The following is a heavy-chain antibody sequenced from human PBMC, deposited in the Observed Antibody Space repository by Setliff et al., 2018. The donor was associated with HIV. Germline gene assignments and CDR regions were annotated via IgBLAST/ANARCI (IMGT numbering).Heavy chain of an antibody. J-gene: IGHJ4*01. D-gene: IGHD6-19*01. CDR2: ISWNGGSK. CDR1: GFTFDDYT. Sequence: PGGSLRLSCAASGFTFDDYTMHWVRQAPGKGLEWISLISWNGGSKDYAESVKGRFTISRDNSKNSLYLQMNSLRVEDTAVYYCTKRTGNGWSHTDYWGHGTLVTVSS. CDR3: TKRTGNGWSHTDY. V-gene: IGHV3-43D*04.